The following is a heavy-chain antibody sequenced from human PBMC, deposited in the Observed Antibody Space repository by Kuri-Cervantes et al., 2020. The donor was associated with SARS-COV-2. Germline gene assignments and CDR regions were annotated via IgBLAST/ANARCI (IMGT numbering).Heavy chain of an antibody. Sequence: GESLKISCAASGFPFRSYWMHWVRQAPGKGLVWVSRTNSDGSSTSYADSVKGRFTISRDNAKNTLYLQLNSLRAEDTAVYYCARGRVVTADGYFDPWGRGTLVTVSS. J-gene: IGHJ5*02. CDR3: ARGRVVTADGYFDP. V-gene: IGHV3-74*01. CDR1: GFPFRSYW. CDR2: TNSDGSST. D-gene: IGHD2-21*02.